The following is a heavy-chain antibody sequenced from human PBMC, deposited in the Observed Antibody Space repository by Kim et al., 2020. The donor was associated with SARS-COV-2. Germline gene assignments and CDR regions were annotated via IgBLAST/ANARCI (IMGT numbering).Heavy chain of an antibody. Sequence: SLRLSCRTSGFNFGDHAMNWVRQGPETGLEWVSGINRDGGGGEYAYVVKVRVSISIDNAKTTLFLHMNILRPEDTALYFCSKDVGAGVGAVDYWRQ. CDR1: GFNFGDHA. V-gene: IGHV3-9*01. D-gene: IGHD1-26*01. CDR2: INRDGGGG. CDR3: SKDVGAGVGAVDY. J-gene: IGHJ4*02.